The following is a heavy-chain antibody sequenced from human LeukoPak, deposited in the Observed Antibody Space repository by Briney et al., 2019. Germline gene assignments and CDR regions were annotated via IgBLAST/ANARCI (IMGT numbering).Heavy chain of an antibody. V-gene: IGHV3-30-3*01. J-gene: IGHJ6*02. CDR2: ISYDGSNK. CDR1: GFTFSSSA. Sequence: GGSLRLSCAASGFTFSSSAMSWVRQAPGKGLEWVAVISYDGSNKYYADSVKGRFTISRDNSKNTLYLQMNSLRAEDTAVYYCARDFTRYCSSTSCSEYYYGMDVWGQGTTVTVSS. D-gene: IGHD2-2*01. CDR3: ARDFTRYCSSTSCSEYYYGMDV.